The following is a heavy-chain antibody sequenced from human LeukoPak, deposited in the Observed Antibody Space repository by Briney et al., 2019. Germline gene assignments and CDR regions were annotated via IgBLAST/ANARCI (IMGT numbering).Heavy chain of an antibody. Sequence: SETLSLTCAVYGGSFSGYYWSWIRQPPGKGLEWIGEINHSGSTNYNPSLKSRVTISVGTSKNQFSLKLSSVTAADTAVYYCARGVQLWLRGAWFDPWGQGTLVTVSS. J-gene: IGHJ5*02. CDR2: INHSGST. CDR3: ARGVQLWLRGAWFDP. V-gene: IGHV4-34*01. D-gene: IGHD5-18*01. CDR1: GGSFSGYY.